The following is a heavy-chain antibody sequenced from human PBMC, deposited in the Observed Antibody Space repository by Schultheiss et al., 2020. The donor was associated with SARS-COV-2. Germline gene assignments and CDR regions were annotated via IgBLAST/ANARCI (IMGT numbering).Heavy chain of an antibody. CDR1: GFTFTAYG. CDR3: AKNVLPMVRGVIDY. CDR2: ISGSGGST. D-gene: IGHD3-10*01. Sequence: GGSLRLSCVTSGFTFTAYGLSWVRQAPGKGLEWVSAISGSGGSTYYADSVKGRFTISRDNSKNTLYLQMNSLRAEDTAVYYCAKNVLPMVRGVIDYWGQGTLVTVSS. V-gene: IGHV3-23*01. J-gene: IGHJ4*02.